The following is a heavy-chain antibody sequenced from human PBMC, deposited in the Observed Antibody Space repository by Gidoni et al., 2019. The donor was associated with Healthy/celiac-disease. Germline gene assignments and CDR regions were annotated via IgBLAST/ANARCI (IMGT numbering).Heavy chain of an antibody. CDR3: AKDITVVVPAATLPDY. V-gene: IGHV3-30*02. J-gene: IGHJ4*02. Sequence: RFTISRDNSKNTLYLQMNSLRAEDTAVYYCAKDITVVVPAATLPDYWGQGTLVTVSS. D-gene: IGHD2-2*01.